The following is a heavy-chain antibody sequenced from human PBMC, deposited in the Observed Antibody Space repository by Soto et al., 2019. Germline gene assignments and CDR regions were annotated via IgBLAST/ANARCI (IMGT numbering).Heavy chain of an antibody. V-gene: IGHV4-31*03. CDR2: IYYSGST. Sequence: SETLSLTCTVSGGSISSGGYYWSWIRQHPGKGLEWIGYIYYSGSTYYNPSLKSRVTISVDTSKNQFSLKLSSVTAADTAVYYWARSPSRSWSSNYYYYGMDVWGQGPTAIVS. CDR1: GGSISSGGYY. D-gene: IGHD6-13*01. J-gene: IGHJ6*02. CDR3: ARSPSRSWSSNYYYYGMDV.